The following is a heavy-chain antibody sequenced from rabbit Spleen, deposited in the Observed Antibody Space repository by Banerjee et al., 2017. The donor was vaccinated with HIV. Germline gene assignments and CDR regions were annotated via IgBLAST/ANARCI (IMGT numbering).Heavy chain of an antibody. CDR1: GFSFSSRYY. J-gene: IGHJ4*01. V-gene: IGHV1S40*01. CDR2: IYAGSSGDT. Sequence: QSLEESGGDLVKPGASLTLTCIASGFSFSSRYYMCWVRQAPGKGLEWIACIYAGSSGDTYYASWAKGRFTISKTSSTTVTLQMTSLTAADTATYFCARETSSGWGVVSYYFNLWGPGTLVTVS. D-gene: IGHD4-1*01. CDR3: ARETSSGWGVVSYYFNL.